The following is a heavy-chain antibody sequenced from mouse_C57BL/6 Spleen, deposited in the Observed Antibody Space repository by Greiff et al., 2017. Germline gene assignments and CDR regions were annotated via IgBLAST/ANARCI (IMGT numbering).Heavy chain of an antibody. CDR1: GYTFTDHI. J-gene: IGHJ1*03. CDR2: IYPVSGET. Sequence: LMESGAELASPGASVTLSCKASGYTFTDHIMNWVKKRPGQGLEWIGRIYPVSGETNYNQKFMGKDTFSVDRSSSTVYMVLNSLTSADPAVYYCGWSHYYGSRDWYFDVWGTGTTVTVSS. D-gene: IGHD1-1*01. CDR3: GWSHYYGSRDWYFDV. V-gene: IGHV1-11*01.